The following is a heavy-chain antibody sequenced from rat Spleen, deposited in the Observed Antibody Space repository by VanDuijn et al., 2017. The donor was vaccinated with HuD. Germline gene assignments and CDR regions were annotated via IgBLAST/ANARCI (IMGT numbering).Heavy chain of an antibody. CDR2: INKDSRTI. J-gene: IGHJ3*01. CDR1: GFNFNDYW. V-gene: IGHV4-2*01. Sequence: EVKLVESGGGLVQPGRSLKLSCAASGFNFNDYWMGWVRQAPGKGLEWIGEINKDSRTIKYTPSLKDKFTISRDNAQNTLYLQMTKLGSEDTAIYYCTSKSYYGYTGWFAYWGQGTLVTVSS. CDR3: TSKSYYGYTGWFAY. D-gene: IGHD1-7*01.